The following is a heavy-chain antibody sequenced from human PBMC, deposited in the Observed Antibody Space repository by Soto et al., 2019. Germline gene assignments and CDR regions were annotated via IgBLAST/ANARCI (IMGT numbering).Heavy chain of an antibody. CDR3: ARDLWSGGYSGYDWVLNY. Sequence: PVGSLRLSCAASGFTFSSYGMHWVRQAPGKGLEWVAVIWYDGSNKYYADSVKGRFTISRDNSKNTLYLQMNSLRAEDTAVYYCARDLWSGGYSGYDWVLNYWGQGTLVTVSS. CDR2: IWYDGSNK. CDR1: GFTFSSYG. J-gene: IGHJ4*02. V-gene: IGHV3-33*01. D-gene: IGHD5-12*01.